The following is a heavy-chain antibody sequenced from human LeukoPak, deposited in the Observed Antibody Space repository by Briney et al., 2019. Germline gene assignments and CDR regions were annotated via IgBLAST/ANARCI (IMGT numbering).Heavy chain of an antibody. CDR2: IYYSGST. V-gene: IGHV4-39*01. CDR3: VRGSTLRHYQY. Sequence: SETLSLTCTVSGGSISSSTYYWGWIRRPPGKGLDWIGSIYYSGSTYYNPSLKSRVTVSVDTSKNQFSLELTPVTAADTAVFYCVRGSTLRHYQYWGQGILVTVSS. J-gene: IGHJ4*02. CDR1: GGSISSSTYY. D-gene: IGHD3-16*01.